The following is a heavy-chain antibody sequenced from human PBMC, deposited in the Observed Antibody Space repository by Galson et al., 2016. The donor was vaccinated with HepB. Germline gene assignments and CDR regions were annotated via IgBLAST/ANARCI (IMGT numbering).Heavy chain of an antibody. D-gene: IGHD3-10*01. CDR2: ISSSGSTI. J-gene: IGHJ6*02. CDR3: ARGRQLLWNGLDV. CDR1: GFSFSDSY. V-gene: IGHV3-11*01. Sequence: SLRLSCAASGFSFSDSYMNWIRQAPGKGLEWVSYISSSGSTIYYEDSVKGRFTISRDNARNSLYLQMNSLRAEDTAVYFCARGRQLLWNGLDVWGQGTTVTVSS.